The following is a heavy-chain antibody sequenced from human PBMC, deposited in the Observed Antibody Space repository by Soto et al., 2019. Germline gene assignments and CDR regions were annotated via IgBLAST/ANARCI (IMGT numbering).Heavy chain of an antibody. CDR3: ARLEVGLDY. J-gene: IGHJ4*02. Sequence: QVQLQESGPGLVKPSETLSLTCSVSGGSVSSGSYYWSWIRQSPEKGLEWIGYIYYTGGTKYNPSLTSRGAISADTSRNHFSLKLTSVTAADTDVYYCARLEVGLDYWGQGVLVTVSS. V-gene: IGHV4-61*03. D-gene: IGHD2-2*01. CDR1: GGSVSSGSYY. CDR2: IYYTGGT.